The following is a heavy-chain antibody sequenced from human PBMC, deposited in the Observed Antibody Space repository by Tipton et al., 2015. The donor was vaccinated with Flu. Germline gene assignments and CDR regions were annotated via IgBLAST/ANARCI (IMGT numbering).Heavy chain of an antibody. V-gene: IGHV4-39*07. D-gene: IGHD3-10*01. CDR1: GGSISSSSYY. J-gene: IGHJ4*02. Sequence: TLSLTCTVSGGSISSSSYYWGWIRQPPGKGLEWIGSIYYSGSTYYNPSLKSRVTISVDPSKNQFSLKLSSVTAADTAVYYCARDRGSGSYRMDYWGQGTLVTVSS. CDR2: IYYSGST. CDR3: ARDRGSGSYRMDY.